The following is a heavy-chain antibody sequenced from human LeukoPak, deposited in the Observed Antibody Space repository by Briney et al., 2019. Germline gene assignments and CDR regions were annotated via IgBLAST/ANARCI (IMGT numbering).Heavy chain of an antibody. CDR1: GGSISSYY. V-gene: IGHV4-4*07. D-gene: IGHD5-18*01. CDR3: ARGFTKLCFDF. Sequence: NASETLSLTCTVSGGSISSYYWSWIRQPAGKGLEWIRRIYTSGSTNYNPSLKSRVTMAVDTSKNQFSLKLSSVTAADTAVYYCARGFTKLCFDFWGRGTLVTVSS. CDR2: IYTSGST. J-gene: IGHJ2*01.